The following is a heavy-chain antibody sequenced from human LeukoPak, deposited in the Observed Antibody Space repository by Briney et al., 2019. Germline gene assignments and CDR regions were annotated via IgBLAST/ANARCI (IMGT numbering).Heavy chain of an antibody. CDR3: ARGRQDYYYYGMDV. J-gene: IGHJ6*02. V-gene: IGHV4-34*01. Sequence: SETLSLTCAVYGGSFSGYCWSWIRQPPGKGLEWIGEINHSGSTNYNPSLKSRVTISVDTSKNQFSLKLSSVTAADTAVYYCARGRQDYYYYGMDVWGQGTTVTVSS. CDR1: GGSFSGYC. CDR2: INHSGST.